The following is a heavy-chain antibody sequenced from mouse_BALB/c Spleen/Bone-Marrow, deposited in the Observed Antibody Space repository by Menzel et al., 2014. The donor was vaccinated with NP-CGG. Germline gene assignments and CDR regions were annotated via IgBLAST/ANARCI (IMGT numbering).Heavy chain of an antibody. CDR2: IWWNDNK. CDR1: GFSLSTYGIG. J-gene: IGHJ4*01. Sequence: QVTLKESGPGILQPSQTLSLTCSFSGFSLSTYGIGVGWIRQPSGKGLEWLAHIWWNDNKYFNTALKSRLTISKDTSNNQVFLQIASVDTADAATYYCARYYYAGTMDYWGQGTSVTVSS. V-gene: IGHV8-11*01. CDR3: ARYYYAGTMDY. D-gene: IGHD1-1*01.